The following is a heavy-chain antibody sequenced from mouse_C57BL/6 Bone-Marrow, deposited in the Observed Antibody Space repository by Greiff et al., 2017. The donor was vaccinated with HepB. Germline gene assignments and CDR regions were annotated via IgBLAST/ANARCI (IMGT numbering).Heavy chain of an antibody. CDR3: AGRARAGGFSD. Sequence: QVTLKESGPGILQSSQTLSLTCSFSGFSLSTSGMGVSWIRQPSGKGLEWLAHIYWDDDKRYNPSLKSRLTISKDTSRNQVFLKITSVDTADTATYNGAGRARAGGFSDWGQGTRVTVSA. CDR1: GFSLSTSGMG. V-gene: IGHV8-12*01. CDR2: IYWDDDK. J-gene: IGHJ3*01.